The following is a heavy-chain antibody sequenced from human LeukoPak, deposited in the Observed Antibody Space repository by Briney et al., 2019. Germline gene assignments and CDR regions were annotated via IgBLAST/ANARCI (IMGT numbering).Heavy chain of an antibody. V-gene: IGHV4-59*01. CDR1: GGSISSYY. CDR3: ARDNGVGATNY. Sequence: SETLSLTCTVSGGSISSYYWSWIRQPPGKGLEWIGYIYYSGSTNYNPSLKSRVTISVDTSKNQFSLKLSSVTAADTAVYYCARDNGVGATNYWGQGTLVTVSS. D-gene: IGHD1-26*01. CDR2: IYYSGST. J-gene: IGHJ4*02.